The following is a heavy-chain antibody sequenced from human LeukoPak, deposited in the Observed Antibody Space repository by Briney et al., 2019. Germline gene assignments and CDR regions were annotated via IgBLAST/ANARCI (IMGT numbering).Heavy chain of an antibody. D-gene: IGHD5-18*01. CDR3: ASLLGPLSYNFGFARDY. J-gene: IGHJ4*01. Sequence: SGTLSLTCAVSGGSISSTSWYSWVRQPPGKGLEWIGEIYHSGRTNYKASLKSRVTISLDKSKNQFSLKLTSVTAADTAVYYCASLLGPLSYNFGFARDYWGQGTLVTVSS. CDR1: GGSISSTSW. CDR2: IYHSGRT. V-gene: IGHV4-4*02.